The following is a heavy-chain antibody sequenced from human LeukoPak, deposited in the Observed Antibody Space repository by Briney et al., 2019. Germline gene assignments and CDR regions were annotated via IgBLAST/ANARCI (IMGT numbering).Heavy chain of an antibody. D-gene: IGHD4-17*01. CDR3: AREQGYGDYGGAFDI. CDR2: ISYGGSNN. V-gene: IGHV3-30*03. J-gene: IGHJ3*02. Sequence: GGSLRLSCAASGFFFSSYGMHWVRQAPGKGLEWVAVISYGGSNNYYADSVKGRFTISRDNSKNTLYLQMNSLRAEDTAVYYCAREQGYGDYGGAFDIWGQGTMVTVSS. CDR1: GFFFSSYG.